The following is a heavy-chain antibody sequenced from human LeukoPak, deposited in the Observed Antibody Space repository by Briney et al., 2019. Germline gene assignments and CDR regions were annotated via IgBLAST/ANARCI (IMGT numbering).Heavy chain of an antibody. CDR1: GGSISSYY. CDR3: AGPLAYYFDY. D-gene: IGHD3-16*01. J-gene: IGHJ4*02. V-gene: IGHV4-59*01. CDR2: IYYSGST. Sequence: SETLSLTCTVSGGSISSYYWSWIRQPPGKGLEWIGYIYYSGSTNYNPSLKSRVTISVDTSKNQFSLKLSSVTAADTAVYYCAGPLAYYFDYWGQGTLVTVSS.